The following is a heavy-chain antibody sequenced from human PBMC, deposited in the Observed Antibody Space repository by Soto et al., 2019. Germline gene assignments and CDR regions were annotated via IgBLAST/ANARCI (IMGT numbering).Heavy chain of an antibody. J-gene: IGHJ5*02. CDR1: GYTFTNYG. Sequence: QVQLVQSGGEVKKPGASVKVSCKASGYTFTNYGISWMRQAPGQGLEWMGWINVYNGNTKYAQKVQGRVTMTTDTTARTAYRELRSLRSDDTAVSYCARGVGSGSYYAQYNWFDPWGQGTLVTVAS. CDR3: ARGVGSGSYYAQYNWFDP. D-gene: IGHD3-10*01. CDR2: INVYNGNT. V-gene: IGHV1-18*01.